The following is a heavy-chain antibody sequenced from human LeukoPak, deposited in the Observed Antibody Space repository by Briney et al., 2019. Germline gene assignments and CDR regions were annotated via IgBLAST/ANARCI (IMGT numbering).Heavy chain of an antibody. D-gene: IGHD5-18*01. CDR1: GFTFSSYA. Sequence: GGSLRLSCAASGFTFSSYARHWVRQAPGKGLEGVAVISYDGSNKYYADSVKGRFTISRDNSKNTLYLQMNSLRAEDTAVYYCARDTAMVLGYWGQGTLVTVSS. V-gene: IGHV3-30*04. CDR2: ISYDGSNK. J-gene: IGHJ4*02. CDR3: ARDTAMVLGY.